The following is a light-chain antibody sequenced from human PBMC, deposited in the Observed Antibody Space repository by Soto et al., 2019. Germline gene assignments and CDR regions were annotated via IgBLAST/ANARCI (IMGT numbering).Light chain of an antibody. CDR1: QSVSSY. CDR3: QQCGNWPPIT. V-gene: IGKV3-11*01. CDR2: DAS. J-gene: IGKJ5*01. Sequence: EIVLTQSPATLSLSPGERATLSCRASQSVSSYLAWYQQKPGQAPRLLFYDASNRATGIPARFSGSGSGTDFTLTISSVDPEDFGVYYCQQCGNWPPITVGQGTRLKIK.